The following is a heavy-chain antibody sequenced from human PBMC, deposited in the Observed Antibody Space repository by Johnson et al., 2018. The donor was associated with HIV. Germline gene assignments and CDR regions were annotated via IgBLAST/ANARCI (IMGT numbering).Heavy chain of an antibody. V-gene: IGHV3-30-3*01. CDR2: ISYDGSNK. D-gene: IGHD3-3*01. Sequence: QVQLVESGGGLVQPGRSLRLSCAASGFTFSSYAMHWVRQAPGKGLEWVAVISYDGSNKYYADSVKGRFTISRDNSKNTLYLQMNSLRAEDTAVYYCAGAPTYYNFWSGTSGALDIWGQGTMVTVSS. CDR1: GFTFSSYA. CDR3: AGAPTYYNFWSGTSGALDI. J-gene: IGHJ3*02.